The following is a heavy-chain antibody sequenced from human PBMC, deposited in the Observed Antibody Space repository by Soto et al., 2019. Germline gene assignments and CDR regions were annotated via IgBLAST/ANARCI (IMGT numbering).Heavy chain of an antibody. CDR3: AKVKTNYDGSGPHDY. V-gene: IGHV3-23*01. Sequence: GESLKISCAASGFTFSSYAMSWVRQAPGKGLEWVSAISGSGGSTYYADSVKGRFTISRDNSKNTLYLQMNSLRAEDTAVYYCAKVKTNYDGSGPHDYWGQGILVTVSS. J-gene: IGHJ4*02. CDR2: ISGSGGST. CDR1: GFTFSSYA. D-gene: IGHD3-22*01.